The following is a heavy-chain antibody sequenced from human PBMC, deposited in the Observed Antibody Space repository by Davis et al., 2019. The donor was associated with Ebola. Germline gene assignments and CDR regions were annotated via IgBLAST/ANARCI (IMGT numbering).Heavy chain of an antibody. CDR1: GFTFSSYA. Sequence: GESLKISCAASGFTFSSYAMSWVRQAPGKGLEWVSAISGSGGSTYYADSVKGRFTISRDNSKNTLYLQMNSLRAEDTAVYYCAAYGSGSYYNYYYGMDVWGQGTTVTVSS. V-gene: IGHV3-23*01. J-gene: IGHJ6*02. CDR3: AAYGSGSYYNYYYGMDV. CDR2: ISGSGGST. D-gene: IGHD3-10*01.